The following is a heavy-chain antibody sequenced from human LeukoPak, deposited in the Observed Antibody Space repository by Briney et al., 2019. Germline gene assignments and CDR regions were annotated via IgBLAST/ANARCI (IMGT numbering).Heavy chain of an antibody. J-gene: IGHJ4*02. CDR1: GGSFSGYY. Sequence: SETLSLTCAVYGGSFSGYYWSWIRQPPGKGLEWIGEINHSGSTNYNPSLKSRVTISVDTSKNQFSLKLSSVTAADTAMYYCARAAPRPRLRFTSRVPYYFDYWGQGTLVTVSS. D-gene: IGHD3-16*01. CDR2: INHSGST. CDR3: ARAAPRPRLRFTSRVPYYFDY. V-gene: IGHV4-34*01.